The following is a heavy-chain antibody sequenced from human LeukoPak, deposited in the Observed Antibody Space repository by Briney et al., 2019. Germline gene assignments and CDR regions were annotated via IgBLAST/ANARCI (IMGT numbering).Heavy chain of an antibody. J-gene: IGHJ4*02. CDR3: ASGSYDFWSGYD. CDR2: INPNSGGT. Sequence: ASVKVSCKASGYTFTGYYMHWVRQAPGQGLEWMGWINPNSGGTNYAQNFQGRVTMTRDTSISAAYMELSRLRSDDTAVYYCASGSYDFWSGYDWGQGTLVTVSS. D-gene: IGHD3-3*01. CDR1: GYTFTGYY. V-gene: IGHV1-2*02.